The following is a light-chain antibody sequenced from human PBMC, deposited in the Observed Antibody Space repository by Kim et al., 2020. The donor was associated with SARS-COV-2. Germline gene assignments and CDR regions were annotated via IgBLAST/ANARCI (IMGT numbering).Light chain of an antibody. CDR2: AAS. CDR1: HGITSY. V-gene: IGKV1-9*01. Sequence: SSVGYRVTFTCRASHGITSYLAWYQQKPGKAPKLLIYAASTLQSGVPSRFSGSGSGTQFTLTISSLQPEDFATYYCQQLNSYPLTFGGGTKVDIK. J-gene: IGKJ4*01. CDR3: QQLNSYPLT.